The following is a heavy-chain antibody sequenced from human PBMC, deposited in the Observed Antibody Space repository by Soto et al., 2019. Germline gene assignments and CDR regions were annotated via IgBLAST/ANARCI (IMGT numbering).Heavy chain of an antibody. CDR3: VGALNYEVPYYYYGMDV. J-gene: IGHJ6*02. CDR2: IKQGGNEK. Sequence: SXRLSFSASGFIFSTCLMSWCRQAPGKGLEWVANIKQGGNEKFYVDSVKGRFTISRDNAKKSLFLQMNSLRPEDTAVYYCVGALNYEVPYYYYGMDVWGQGTTVTVSS. CDR1: GFIFSTCL. V-gene: IGHV3-7*01. D-gene: IGHD3-3*01.